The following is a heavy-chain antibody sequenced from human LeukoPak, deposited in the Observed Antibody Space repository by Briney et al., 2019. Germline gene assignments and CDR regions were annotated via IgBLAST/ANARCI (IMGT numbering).Heavy chain of an antibody. Sequence: SVKVSSKASGGAFSSYAISWVRQAPGQGLEWMGGIIPIFGTANYAQKFQGRVTITTDESTSTAYMELSSLRSEDTAVYYCASEVAGTLLGFDPWGQGTLVTVSS. CDR3: ASEVAGTLLGFDP. V-gene: IGHV1-69*05. J-gene: IGHJ5*02. CDR2: IIPIFGTA. D-gene: IGHD6-19*01. CDR1: GGAFSSYA.